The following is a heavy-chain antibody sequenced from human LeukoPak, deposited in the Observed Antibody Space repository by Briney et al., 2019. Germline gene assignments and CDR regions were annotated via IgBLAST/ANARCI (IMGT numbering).Heavy chain of an antibody. CDR1: GFTFDDYG. V-gene: IGHV3-20*04. Sequence: GGSLRLSCAASGFTFDDYGMSWVRQAPGKGLEWVSGINWNGGSTGYADSVKGRFTISRDNSKNTLYLQMNSLRAEDTAVYYCAKDFIGAHDYWGQGTLVTVSS. J-gene: IGHJ4*02. D-gene: IGHD5-12*01. CDR2: INWNGGST. CDR3: AKDFIGAHDY.